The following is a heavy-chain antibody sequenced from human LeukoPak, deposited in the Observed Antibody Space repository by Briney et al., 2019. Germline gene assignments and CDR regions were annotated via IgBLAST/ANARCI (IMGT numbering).Heavy chain of an antibody. CDR1: GYTFTSYY. D-gene: IGHD3-22*01. CDR3: ARAKPYDNNGYSPELRY. Sequence: ASVQVSCKASGYTFTSYYIHWLRQAPGQGFEWLGWSDPNSGATKYEHFQGRVTMTWDTSIDTAYMELTRLRPDDTAVYYCARAKPYDNNGYSPELRYWGQGTLVTVSS. V-gene: IGHV1-2*02. CDR2: SDPNSGAT. J-gene: IGHJ4*02.